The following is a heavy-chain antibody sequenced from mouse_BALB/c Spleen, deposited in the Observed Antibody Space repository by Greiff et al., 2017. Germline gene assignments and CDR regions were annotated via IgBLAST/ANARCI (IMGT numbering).Heavy chain of an antibody. D-gene: IGHD2-1*01. Sequence: DVQLQESGPGLVKPSQSLSLTCSVTGYSITSGYYWNWIRQFPGNKLEWMGYISYDGSNNYNPSLKNRISITRDTSKNQFFLKLNSVTTEDTATYYCARGGNYRDFGYWGQGTTLTVSS. J-gene: IGHJ2*01. V-gene: IGHV3-6*02. CDR1: GYSITSGYY. CDR2: ISYDGSN. CDR3: ARGGNYRDFGY.